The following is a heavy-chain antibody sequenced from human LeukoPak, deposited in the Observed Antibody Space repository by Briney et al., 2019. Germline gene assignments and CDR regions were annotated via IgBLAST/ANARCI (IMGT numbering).Heavy chain of an antibody. CDR1: GGSFRGYY. J-gene: IGHJ5*02. Sequence: PSETLSLTCAVYGGSFRGYYWSWIRQPPGKGLEWIGEINHSGSTNYNPSLKSRVTISVDTSKNQFSLKLSSVTAADTAVYYCARGREDYSNYNWFDPWGQGTLVTVSS. D-gene: IGHD4-11*01. V-gene: IGHV4-34*01. CDR2: INHSGST. CDR3: ARGREDYSNYNWFDP.